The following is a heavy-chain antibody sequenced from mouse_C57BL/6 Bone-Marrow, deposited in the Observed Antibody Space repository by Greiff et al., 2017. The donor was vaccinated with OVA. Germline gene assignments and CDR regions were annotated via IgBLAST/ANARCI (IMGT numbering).Heavy chain of an antibody. CDR3: TTGGAQAKDY. CDR2: LAPEHVVT. CDR1: GFNIKDDY. D-gene: IGHD3-2*02. Sequence: EVQLQQSGAELVRPGASVKLSCTASGFNIKDDYMPWVPPRPEPGLAFLFCLAPEHVVTEYASKFQGKATITADTSSNTAYLQHSSLTYEDTTVYYCTTGGAQAKDYWGQGTTLTVSS. J-gene: IGHJ2*01. V-gene: IGHV14-4*01.